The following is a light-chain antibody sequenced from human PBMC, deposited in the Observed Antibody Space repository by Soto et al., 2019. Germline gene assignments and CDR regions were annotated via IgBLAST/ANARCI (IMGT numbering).Light chain of an antibody. V-gene: IGLV1-44*01. CDR2: SND. J-gene: IGLJ1*01. CDR1: SSNIGRNT. Sequence: QSVLTQPPSASGTPGQRVAISCSGSSSNIGRNTVNWYQQLPGTAPKLLIYSNDERPSGVPDRFHGSKSGTSSSLAISGLQSEDEADYYCAAWDDSLNAYVSGTGTKLTVL. CDR3: AAWDDSLNAYV.